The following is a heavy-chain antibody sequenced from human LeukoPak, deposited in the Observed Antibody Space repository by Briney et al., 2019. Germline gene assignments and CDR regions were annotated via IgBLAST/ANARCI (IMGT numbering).Heavy chain of an antibody. CDR3: AKGPKVLRFLEWLLSMAEFDY. Sequence: GGSLSLSCAASGFTFCDYYMSWIRPAPGKGREWVSYISSSVSTIYYADSVKGRFTISRDNAKNSLYLQMNSLRAEDTAVYYCAKGPKVLRFLEWLLSMAEFDYWGQGTLVTVSS. D-gene: IGHD3-3*01. CDR1: GFTFCDYY. V-gene: IGHV3-11*04. CDR2: ISSSVSTI. J-gene: IGHJ4*02.